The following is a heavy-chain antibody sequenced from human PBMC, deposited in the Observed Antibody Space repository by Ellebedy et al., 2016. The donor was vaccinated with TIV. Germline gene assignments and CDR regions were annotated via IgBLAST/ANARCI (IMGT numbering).Heavy chain of an antibody. D-gene: IGHD3-22*01. Sequence: SETLSLTCAVYGGSFSGYYWNWIRQPPGKGLEWIGEINHSGSTTYNPSLKSRVTLSVDTSKNHFPLKLSSVTDADTAVYYCARGPTNHYDSSGYSGPFDYWGQGTLVTVSS. CDR1: GGSFSGYY. J-gene: IGHJ4*02. V-gene: IGHV4-34*01. CDR2: INHSGST. CDR3: ARGPTNHYDSSGYSGPFDY.